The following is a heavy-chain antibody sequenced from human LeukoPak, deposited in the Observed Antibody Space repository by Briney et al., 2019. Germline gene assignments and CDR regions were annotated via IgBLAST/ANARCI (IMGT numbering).Heavy chain of an antibody. CDR1: GYTFTGYY. CDR3: ASGRVLRFLEWLPYDAFDI. Sequence: GASVKVSCKASGYTFTGYYMHWVRQAPGQGLEWMGWINPNSGGTNYAQKFQGRVTMTRDTSISTAYMELSRLRSDDTAVYYCASGRVLRFLEWLPYDAFDIWGQGTMVTVSS. V-gene: IGHV1-2*02. J-gene: IGHJ3*02. D-gene: IGHD3-3*01. CDR2: INPNSGGT.